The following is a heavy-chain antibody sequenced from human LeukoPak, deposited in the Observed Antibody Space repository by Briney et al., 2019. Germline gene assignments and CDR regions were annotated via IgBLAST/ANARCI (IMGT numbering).Heavy chain of an antibody. Sequence: PGGSLRLSCAASGFIFSSYDMHWVRQAPGKGLEWVAVISNDGSHRYYADSVKGRFTISRDNSKNTLYLQMNSLIAEDTAVYFCAKDQAITLIRGTWDSGQGTLVTVSS. CDR3: AKDQAITLIRGTWD. D-gene: IGHD3-10*01. V-gene: IGHV3-30*18. CDR2: ISNDGSHR. CDR1: GFIFSSYD. J-gene: IGHJ4*02.